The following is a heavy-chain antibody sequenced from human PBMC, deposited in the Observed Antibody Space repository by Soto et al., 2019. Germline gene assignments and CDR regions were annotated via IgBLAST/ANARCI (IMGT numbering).Heavy chain of an antibody. J-gene: IGHJ4*02. V-gene: IGHV3-21*01. D-gene: IGHD6-19*01. CDR1: GFTFSSYS. Sequence: GGSLRLSCAASGFTFSSYSMNWVRQAPGKGLEWVSSISSSSSYIYYADSVKGRFTISRDNAKNSLYLQMNSLRAEDTAVYYCAREETSFSSGWYLDYWGQGTLVTVSS. CDR2: ISSSSSYI. CDR3: AREETSFSSGWYLDY.